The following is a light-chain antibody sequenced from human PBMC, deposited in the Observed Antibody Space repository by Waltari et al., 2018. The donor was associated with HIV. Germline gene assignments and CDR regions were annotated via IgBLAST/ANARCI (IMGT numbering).Light chain of an antibody. CDR3: QAWDSSTVV. V-gene: IGLV3-1*01. Sequence: SYELTQPPSVSVSPGQTASITCSGDKLGDKYACWYQQKPGQSPVLVIYQDSKRPSGIPGRFSGSNSGNTATLTISGTQAMDEGDYYCQAWDSSTVVFGGGTKLTVL. CDR2: QDS. CDR1: KLGDKY. J-gene: IGLJ2*01.